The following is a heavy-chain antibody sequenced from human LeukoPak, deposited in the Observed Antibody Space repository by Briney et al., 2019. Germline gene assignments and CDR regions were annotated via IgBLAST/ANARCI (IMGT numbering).Heavy chain of an antibody. V-gene: IGHV3-74*01. J-gene: IGHJ6*03. CDR1: GFTFSSYW. Sequence: GGSLRLSCAASGFTFSSYWMHWVRQAPGEGLVWVSRIKSDGSVTWYADSVKGRFTISRDNSKNTLYLQMNSLRAEDTAVYYCASATSLYYYYYMDVWGKGTTVTVSS. CDR2: IKSDGSVT. CDR3: ASATSLYYYYYMDV.